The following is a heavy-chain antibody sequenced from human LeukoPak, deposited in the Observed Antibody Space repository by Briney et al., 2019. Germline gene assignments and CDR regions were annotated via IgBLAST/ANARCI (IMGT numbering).Heavy chain of an antibody. V-gene: IGHV4-39*02. D-gene: IGHD3-10*01. CDR3: ARDYYGSGSL. J-gene: IGHJ4*02. CDR2: IYYSGST. Sequence: PPETLSLTCTVSGGSISSSSYYWGWIRQPPGKGLEWIGSIYYSGSTYYNPSLKSRVTISVDTSKNQFSLKLSSVTAADTAVYYCARDYYGSGSLWGQGTLVTFSS. CDR1: GGSISSSSYY.